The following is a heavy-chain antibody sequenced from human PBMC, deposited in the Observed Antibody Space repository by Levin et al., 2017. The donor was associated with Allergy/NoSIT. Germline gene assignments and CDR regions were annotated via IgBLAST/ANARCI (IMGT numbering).Heavy chain of an antibody. V-gene: IGHV3-48*02. CDR3: ARDGYTLMRPIYYFDY. Sequence: GESLKISCAASGFTFSSYSMNWVRQAPGKGLEWVSYISSSSSTIYYADSVKGRFTISRDNAKNSLYLQMNSLRDEDTAVYYCARDGYTLMRPIYYFDYWGQGTLVTVSS. D-gene: IGHD1-1*01. CDR2: ISSSSSTI. CDR1: GFTFSSYS. J-gene: IGHJ4*02.